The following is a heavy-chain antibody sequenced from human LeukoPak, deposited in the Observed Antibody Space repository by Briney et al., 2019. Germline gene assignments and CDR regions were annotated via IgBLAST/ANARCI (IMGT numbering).Heavy chain of an antibody. CDR3: ARGFYPGAYSGFDY. V-gene: IGHV3-74*01. CDR1: GFTFSNYW. D-gene: IGHD2-15*01. J-gene: IGHJ4*02. CDR2: INRDGSST. Sequence: GGSLRLSCAASGFTFSNYWMHWVRQAPGKGLVWVSHINRDGSSTSYADSAKGRFTISRDNAKNTLYLQMNSLRVEDTAVYYCARGFYPGAYSGFDYWGQGTLVTVSS.